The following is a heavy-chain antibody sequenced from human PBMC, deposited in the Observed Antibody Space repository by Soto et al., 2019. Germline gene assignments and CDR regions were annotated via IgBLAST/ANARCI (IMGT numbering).Heavy chain of an antibody. CDR1: GGSISSYY. CDR2: IYCSGST. Sequence: SETLSLTCTVSGGSISSYYWSWIRQPPGKGLEWIGYIYCSGSTNYNPSLKSRVTISVDTSKNQFSLKLSSVTAADTAVYYCARETRVSSSYNWFDPWGQGTLVTVSS. J-gene: IGHJ5*02. CDR3: ARETRVSSSYNWFDP. D-gene: IGHD6-6*01. V-gene: IGHV4-59*01.